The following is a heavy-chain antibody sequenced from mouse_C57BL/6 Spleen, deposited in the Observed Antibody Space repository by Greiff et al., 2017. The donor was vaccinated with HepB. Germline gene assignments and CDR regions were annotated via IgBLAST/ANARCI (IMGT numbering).Heavy chain of an antibody. CDR1: GYTFTSYW. J-gene: IGHJ2*01. Sequence: QVQLKQPGAELVKPGASVKLSCKASGYTFTSYWMHWVKQRPGQGLEWIGMIHPNSGSTNYNEKFKSKATLTVDKSSSTAYMQLSSLTSEDSAVYYCARSPHYYGSSYWGQGTTLTVSS. CDR3: ARSPHYYGSSY. D-gene: IGHD1-1*01. CDR2: IHPNSGST. V-gene: IGHV1-64*01.